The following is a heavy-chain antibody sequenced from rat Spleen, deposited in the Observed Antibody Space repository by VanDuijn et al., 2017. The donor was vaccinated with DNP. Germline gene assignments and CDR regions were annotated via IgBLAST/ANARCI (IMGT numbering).Heavy chain of an antibody. CDR1: GFTFSDHN. J-gene: IGHJ3*01. V-gene: IGHV5-7*01. CDR2: ISYDGSST. CDR3: ARSWGDDGYPPFAY. Sequence: EVQLVASGGGLVQPGRSLKLSCAASGFTFSDHNMAWVRQATKKGLEWVATISYDGSSTNYRDSVKGRFTISRDNAKSTLYLQMDSLRSEDTATYYCARSWGDDGYPPFAYWGQGTLVTVSS. D-gene: IGHD1-12*03.